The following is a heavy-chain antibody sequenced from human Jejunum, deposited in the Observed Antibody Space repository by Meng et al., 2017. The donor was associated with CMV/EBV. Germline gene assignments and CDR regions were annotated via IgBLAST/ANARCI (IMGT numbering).Heavy chain of an antibody. D-gene: IGHD1-26*01. V-gene: IGHV3-53*01. CDR2: IYSGEST. CDR3: SKKYSGSFDY. J-gene: IGHJ4*02. CDR1: ALRIIRNN. Sequence: GSALRIIRNNMTWFRQAPGKGREWVSAIYSGESTCYADSVKSRFSISTDNSKNPLYLQMNSLRAEDTAVYYFSKKYSGSFDYWGQGTLVTVSS.